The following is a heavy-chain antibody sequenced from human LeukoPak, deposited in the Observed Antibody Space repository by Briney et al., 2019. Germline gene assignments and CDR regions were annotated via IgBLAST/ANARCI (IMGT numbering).Heavy chain of an antibody. D-gene: IGHD3-22*01. CDR3: ARDSGNYYDSSGYYHFDS. V-gene: IGHV4-59*01. CDR2: IYYSGST. CDR1: GGSISSYY. J-gene: IGHJ4*02. Sequence: SETLSLTCTVSGGSISSYYWSWIRQPPGKGLEWIGYIYYSGSTNYNPSLKSRVTISVDTSKNQFSLKLSSVTAADTAVYYCARDSGNYYDSSGYYHFDSWGQGTLVTVSS.